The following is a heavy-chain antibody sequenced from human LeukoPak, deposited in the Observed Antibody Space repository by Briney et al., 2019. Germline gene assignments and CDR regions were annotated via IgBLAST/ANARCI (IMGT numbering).Heavy chain of an antibody. Sequence: PSETLSLTCTVSGGSISSSSYYWSWIRQPPGKGLEWIGYIYYSGSTNYNPSLKSRVTISVDTSKNQFSLNLRSVTAADTAVYYCARLRYDFWTGYYVDYWGQGTLVTVSS. J-gene: IGHJ4*02. CDR3: ARLRYDFWTGYYVDY. CDR1: GGSISSSSYY. V-gene: IGHV4-61*05. D-gene: IGHD3-3*01. CDR2: IYYSGST.